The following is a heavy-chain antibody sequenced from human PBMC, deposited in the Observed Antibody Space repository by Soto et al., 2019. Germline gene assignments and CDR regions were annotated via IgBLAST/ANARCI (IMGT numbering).Heavy chain of an antibody. CDR1: GSTFTSYG. V-gene: IGHV1-69*13. CDR2: IIPIFGKA. Sequence: SVKVSCEASGSTFTSYGISWVRQAPGQGLVWMGGIIPIFGKANYAQKFQGRVTITADESTSTAYMELSSLRSEDTAVYYCARPLQYYYDSSGGGGAFDIWGQGTMVTVSS. CDR3: ARPLQYYYDSSGGGGAFDI. J-gene: IGHJ3*02. D-gene: IGHD3-22*01.